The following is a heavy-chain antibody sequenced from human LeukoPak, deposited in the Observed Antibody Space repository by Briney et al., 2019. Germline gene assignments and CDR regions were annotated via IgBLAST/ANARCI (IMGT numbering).Heavy chain of an antibody. J-gene: IGHJ4*02. CDR2: IIPILGIA. V-gene: IGHV1-69*04. Sequence: GASVKASCKASGGTFSSYAISWVRQAPGQGLEWMGRIIPILGIANYAQKFQGRVTITADKSTRTAYMELSSLRSEDTAVYYCAREVAATQHRYFDYWGQGTLVTVSS. CDR1: GGTFSSYA. CDR3: AREVAATQHRYFDY. D-gene: IGHD2-15*01.